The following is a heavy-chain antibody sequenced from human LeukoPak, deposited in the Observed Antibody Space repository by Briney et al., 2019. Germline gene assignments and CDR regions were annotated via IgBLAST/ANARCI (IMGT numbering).Heavy chain of an antibody. V-gene: IGHV1-18*01. CDR1: GYTFTSHG. Sequence: ASVKVSCKASGYTFTSHGISWVRHAPGQGLEWMGWVSAYNGNTNYAQKLQGRVTMTKDTSTSTAYMELRSLRSDDTAVYYCARVRGSSGYWYYFDYWGQGALVTVSS. CDR3: ARVRGSSGYWYYFDY. D-gene: IGHD3-22*01. CDR2: VSAYNGNT. J-gene: IGHJ4*02.